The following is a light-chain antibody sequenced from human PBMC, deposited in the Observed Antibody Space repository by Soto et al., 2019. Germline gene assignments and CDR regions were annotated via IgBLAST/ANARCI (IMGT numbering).Light chain of an antibody. CDR2: NAS. J-gene: IGKJ4*01. CDR3: QQYNSWPLT. Sequence: EIVMTQSPATLSVSPGDRATLSCRASQNILNNLAWYQRRPGQAPRLLIYNASTRATVIPAKFSGSGSGTEFTLTISSLQSEDSAVYYCQQYNSWPLTFGGGTKVEIK. V-gene: IGKV3D-15*01. CDR1: QNILNN.